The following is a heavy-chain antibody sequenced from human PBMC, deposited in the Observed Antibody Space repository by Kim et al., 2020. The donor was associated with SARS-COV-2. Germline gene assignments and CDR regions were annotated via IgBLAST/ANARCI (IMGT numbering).Heavy chain of an antibody. D-gene: IGHD5-18*01. Sequence: SETLSLTCTVSGGSISSSSYYWGWIRQPPGKGLEWIGSIYYSGSTYYNPSLKSRVTISVDTSKNQFSLKLSSVTAADTAVYYCASNSRLVDTAMVTCDY. CDR1: GGSISSSSYY. V-gene: IGHV4-39*07. J-gene: IGHJ4*01. CDR3: ASNSRLVDTAMVTCDY. CDR2: IYYSGST.